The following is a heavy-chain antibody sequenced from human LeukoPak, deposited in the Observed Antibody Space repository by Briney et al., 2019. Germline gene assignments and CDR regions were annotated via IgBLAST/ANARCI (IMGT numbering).Heavy chain of an antibody. D-gene: IGHD1-7*01. CDR1: GFTFSSYG. CDR2: IRYGGSNK. CDR3: AKDRRGNWNFVGCSDY. J-gene: IGHJ4*02. V-gene: IGHV3-30*02. Sequence: PGGSLRLSCAASGFTFSSYGMHWVRQAPGKGREWVAFIRYGGSNKYYADSVKGRFTISRDNSKSTLYLQMNSPRADDTAIYYCAKDRRGNWNFVGCSDYWGQGTLVTVSS.